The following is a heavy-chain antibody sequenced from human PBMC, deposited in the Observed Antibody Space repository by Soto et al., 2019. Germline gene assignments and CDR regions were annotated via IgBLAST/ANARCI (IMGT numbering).Heavy chain of an antibody. CDR3: ARESTTYCGGDCYSFAYGMDV. Sequence: ASVKVSCKASGYTFTRYYMHWVRQAPGQGLEWMGIINPSGGSTSYAQKFQGRVTMTRDTSTSTVYMELSSLRSEDTAVYYCARESTTYCGGDCYSFAYGMDVWGQGTTVTVSS. CDR1: GYTFTRYY. J-gene: IGHJ6*02. V-gene: IGHV1-46*01. D-gene: IGHD2-21*02. CDR2: INPSGGST.